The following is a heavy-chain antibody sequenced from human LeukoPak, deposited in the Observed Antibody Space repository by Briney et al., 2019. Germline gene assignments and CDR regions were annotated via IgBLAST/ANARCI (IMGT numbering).Heavy chain of an antibody. CDR2: ISSSGSTI. Sequence: GGSLTLSCAASGFTFSDYYMSWIRQAPGKGLEWVSYISSSGSTIYYADSVKGRFTISRDNAKNSLYLQMNSLRAEDTAVYYCASPVLQRNSYYYYYMDVWGKGTTVTVSS. V-gene: IGHV3-11*01. J-gene: IGHJ6*03. CDR1: GFTFSDYY. CDR3: ASPVLQRNSYYYYYMDV. D-gene: IGHD4-11*01.